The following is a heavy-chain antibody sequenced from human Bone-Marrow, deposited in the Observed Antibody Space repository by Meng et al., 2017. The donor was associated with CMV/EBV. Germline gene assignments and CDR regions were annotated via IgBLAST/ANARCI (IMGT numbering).Heavy chain of an antibody. CDR2: VYPGDADT. CDR3: ARVPSRLVAPMYYFDY. Sequence: GESLKISCEGSGYSFTNYWIAWVRQMPGKDLEWMGMVYPGDADTRYSPSFQGQVTMSADKSISTAYLQWSSLKASDTAMYYCARVPSRLVAPMYYFDYWGQGALFTVSS. CDR1: GYSFTNYW. D-gene: IGHD5-12*01. V-gene: IGHV5-51*01. J-gene: IGHJ4*02.